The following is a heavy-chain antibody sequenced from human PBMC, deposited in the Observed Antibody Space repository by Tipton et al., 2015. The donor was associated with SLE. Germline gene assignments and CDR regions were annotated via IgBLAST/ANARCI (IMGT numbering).Heavy chain of an antibody. Sequence: TLSLTCAVSGGSISSGGYSWSWIRQPPGKGLEWIGYIYHSGSTYYNPSLKSRVTISVDRSKNQFSLKLSSVTAADTAVYYCARDGASYDTGSFDIWGQGTMVTVSS. CDR2: IYHSGST. J-gene: IGHJ3*02. D-gene: IGHD3-22*01. V-gene: IGHV4-30-2*01. CDR3: ARDGASYDTGSFDI. CDR1: GGSISSGGYS.